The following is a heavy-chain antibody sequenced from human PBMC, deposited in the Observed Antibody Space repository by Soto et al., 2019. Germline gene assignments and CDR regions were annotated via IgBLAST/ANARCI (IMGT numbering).Heavy chain of an antibody. CDR2: ISSGGSL. D-gene: IGHD7-27*01. Sequence: EVQLLESGGGLGQPGGSLRLSCAVSGFTFSSYGMSWVRQAPGKGLEWVSAISSGGSLYYTDSVKGRFTISRDNSKSTRYLQMNSLRVEDTAVYYCATYLGPMGVKFDYWGQGTLVIVSS. CDR1: GFTFSSYG. CDR3: ATYLGPMGVKFDY. J-gene: IGHJ4*02. V-gene: IGHV3-23*01.